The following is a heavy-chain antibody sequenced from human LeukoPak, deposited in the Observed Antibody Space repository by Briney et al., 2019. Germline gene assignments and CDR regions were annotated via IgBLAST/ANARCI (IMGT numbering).Heavy chain of an antibody. V-gene: IGHV1-2*02. D-gene: IGHD3-22*01. CDR3: ARDGFYDSSGYYYNWVFDY. CDR1: GYTFTGYY. Sequence: GASVKVSCKASGYTFTGYYMHWVRQAPGQGLEWMGWINPNSGGTNYAQKFQGRVTMAVDTSKNQFSLRLSSVTAADTAVYYCARDGFYDSSGYYYNWVFDYWGQGTLVTVSS. CDR2: INPNSGGT. J-gene: IGHJ4*02.